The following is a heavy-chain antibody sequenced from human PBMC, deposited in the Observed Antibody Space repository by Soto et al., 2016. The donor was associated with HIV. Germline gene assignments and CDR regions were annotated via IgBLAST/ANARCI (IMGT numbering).Heavy chain of an antibody. D-gene: IGHD6-13*01. CDR2: ISYDGSNK. CDR1: GFTFSSYA. Sequence: VQLVESGGGVVQPGRSLRLSCAASGFTFSSYAMHWVRQAPGKGLEWVAVISYDGSNKYYADSVKGRFTISRDNSKNTLYLQMNSLRAEDTAVYYCARDSAGIAAAGTDYYYGMDVWGQGDHGHRLL. J-gene: IGHJ6*02. V-gene: IGHV3-30*04. CDR3: ARDSAGIAAAGTDYYYGMDV.